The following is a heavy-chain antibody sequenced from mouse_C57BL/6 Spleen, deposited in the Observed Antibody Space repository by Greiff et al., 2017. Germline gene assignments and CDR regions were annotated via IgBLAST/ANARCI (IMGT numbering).Heavy chain of an antibody. CDR3: ARGNYYGSSSYAMDY. Sequence: QVHVKQSGAELVKPGASVKLSCKASGYTFTSYWMHWVKQRPGQGLEWIGMIHPNSGSTNYNEKFKSKATLTVDKSSSTAYMQLSSLTSEDSAVYYCARGNYYGSSSYAMDYWGQGTSVTVSS. CDR1: GYTFTSYW. J-gene: IGHJ4*01. CDR2: IHPNSGST. V-gene: IGHV1-64*01. D-gene: IGHD1-1*01.